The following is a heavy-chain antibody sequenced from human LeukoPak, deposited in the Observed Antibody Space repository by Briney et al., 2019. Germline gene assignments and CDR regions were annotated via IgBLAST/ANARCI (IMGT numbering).Heavy chain of an antibody. D-gene: IGHD4-17*01. CDR3: ARVPPDYGDLAYFDY. J-gene: IGHJ4*02. V-gene: IGHV4-59*01. Sequence: PSETLSLTCTVSGGSISSYYWSWVRQPPGKGLEWLGYIYYSGSTNYNPSLKSRVTISVDTSKNHFSLKLSSVTAADTAVYYCARVPPDYGDLAYFDYWGQGTLVTVSS. CDR1: GGSISSYY. CDR2: IYYSGST.